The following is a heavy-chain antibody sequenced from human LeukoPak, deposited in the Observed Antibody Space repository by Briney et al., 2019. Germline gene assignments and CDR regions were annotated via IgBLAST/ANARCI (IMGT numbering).Heavy chain of an antibody. V-gene: IGHV1-18*01. CDR1: GYVFNSFG. D-gene: IGHD6-19*01. CDR3: AREAVSFVAVANDGYFDF. Sequence: WASVKVSCKTSGYVFNSFGITWLRQAPGQGLEWMGWVSAYKGYTSHAQKFQDRVIMTTDTSTTTAYMELRNLKSDDTAVYYCAREAVSFVAVANDGYFDFWGQGSLVIVSS. J-gene: IGHJ4*02. CDR2: VSAYKGYT.